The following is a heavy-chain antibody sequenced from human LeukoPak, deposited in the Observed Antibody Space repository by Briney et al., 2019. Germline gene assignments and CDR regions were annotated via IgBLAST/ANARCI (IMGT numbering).Heavy chain of an antibody. J-gene: IGHJ6*03. V-gene: IGHV3-30*02. D-gene: IGHD6-13*01. Sequence: GGSLRLSCAASGFSASGFTFSTVGMHWGRQAPGEGLEWVAFIRYNGSNKYYADSVKGRFTISRDDSKNTLYLQMNSLRAEDTAVYYCAKNQGRAAAGDYYYYMDVWGKGTTVTISS. CDR1: GFTFSTVG. CDR2: IRYNGSNK. CDR3: AKNQGRAAAGDYYYYMDV.